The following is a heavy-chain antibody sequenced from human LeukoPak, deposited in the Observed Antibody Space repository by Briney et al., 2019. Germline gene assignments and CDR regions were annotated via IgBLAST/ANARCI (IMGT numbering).Heavy chain of an antibody. CDR2: IVVGSGNT. D-gene: IGHD1-1*01. CDR3: AKVRTRGNDNDY. J-gene: IGHJ4*02. CDR1: GFTFTSSA. Sequence: GASVKVSCKASGFTFTSSAMQWVRQARGQRLEWIGWIVVGSGNTNYAQKFQERVTITRDMSTSTAYMELSSLRAEDTAVYYCAKVRTRGNDNDYWGQGTLVTVSS. V-gene: IGHV1-58*02.